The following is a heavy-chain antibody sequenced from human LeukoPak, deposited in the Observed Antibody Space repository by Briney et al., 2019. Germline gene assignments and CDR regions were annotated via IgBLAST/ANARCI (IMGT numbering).Heavy chain of an antibody. V-gene: IGHV3-23*01. CDR3: ARTDYSRPRYYYYYMDV. D-gene: IGHD4-11*01. J-gene: IGHJ6*03. CDR2: ISGSGGST. Sequence: PGGSLRLSCAASGFTFSSYAMSWVRQAPGKGLEWVSGISGSGGSTYYADSVKGRFTISRDNSKNTLYLQMNSLRAEDTAVYYCARTDYSRPRYYYYYMDVWGKGTTVTVSS. CDR1: GFTFSSYA.